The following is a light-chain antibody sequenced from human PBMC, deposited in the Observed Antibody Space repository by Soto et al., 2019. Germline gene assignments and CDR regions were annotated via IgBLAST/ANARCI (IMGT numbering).Light chain of an antibody. CDR1: QDISSW. J-gene: IGKJ4*01. V-gene: IGKV1-12*01. CDR2: AAS. Sequence: DIQMTQSPSSVSASVGDRVTITCRASQDISSWVDWYQQKPGKAPKLLISAASSLQSGVPRRFSGSGSGTDFTLIISSLQPEDFETYFCQQGASFPFTFGGGTKVEIK. CDR3: QQGASFPFT.